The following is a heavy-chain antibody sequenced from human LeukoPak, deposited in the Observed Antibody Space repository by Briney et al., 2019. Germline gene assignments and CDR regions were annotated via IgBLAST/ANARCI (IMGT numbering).Heavy chain of an antibody. D-gene: IGHD3-16*01. CDR2: IYPGDSDT. J-gene: IGHJ6*03. CDR1: GYSFTSYW. Sequence: RRGESLKISCKGSGYSFTSYWIGWVRQMPEKGLEWMGIIYPGDSDTRYSPSFQGQVTISADKSISTAYLQWSSLKASDTAMYYCARLPVLGGYYYYYMDVWGKGTTVTVSS. CDR3: ARLPVLGGYYYYYMDV. V-gene: IGHV5-51*01.